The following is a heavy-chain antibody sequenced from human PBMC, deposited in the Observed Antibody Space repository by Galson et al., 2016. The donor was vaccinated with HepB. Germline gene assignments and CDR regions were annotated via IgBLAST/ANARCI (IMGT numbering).Heavy chain of an antibody. Sequence: SLRLSCAASGFRFSGYAMTWVRQAPGKGLEWVSGISGSGEHTYYADNVKGRFTISRDNAKTTLYVQMTSLRVEDTAVYYSAKGSIWVSAALYGMDVWGQGTTVTVSS. D-gene: IGHD2-21*01. V-gene: IGHV3-23*01. CDR2: ISGSGEHT. J-gene: IGHJ6*02. CDR1: GFRFSGYA. CDR3: AKGSIWVSAALYGMDV.